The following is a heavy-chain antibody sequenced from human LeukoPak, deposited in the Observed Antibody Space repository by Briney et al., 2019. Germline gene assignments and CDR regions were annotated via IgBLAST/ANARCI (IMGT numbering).Heavy chain of an antibody. V-gene: IGHV1-46*01. Sequence: ASVKVSCKASGYTFTSYYMHWVRQAPGQGLEWMGIINPSGGSTSYAQKFQGRVTMTRDTSTSTVYMELSRLRSDDTAVYYCAGGTRDYDYVWGSYRHYYFDYWGQGTLVTVSS. CDR3: AGGTRDYDYVWGSYRHYYFDY. CDR2: INPSGGST. J-gene: IGHJ4*02. CDR1: GYTFTSYY. D-gene: IGHD3-16*02.